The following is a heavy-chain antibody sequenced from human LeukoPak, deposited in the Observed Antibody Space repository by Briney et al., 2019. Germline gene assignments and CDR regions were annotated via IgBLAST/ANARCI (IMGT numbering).Heavy chain of an antibody. V-gene: IGHV4-34*01. CDR1: GGSFSGYY. Sequence: SETLSLTCAVYGGSFSGYYWNWIRQPPGKGLEWIGEINHYGSTKYSPSLKSRVTISGDTSKNQFSLSLNSVTAADTAVYYCARAYRAHQTFHSYHFFDFWGRGTLVTVPS. CDR2: INHYGST. CDR3: ARAYRAHQTFHSYHFFDF. D-gene: IGHD5-18*01. J-gene: IGHJ4*02.